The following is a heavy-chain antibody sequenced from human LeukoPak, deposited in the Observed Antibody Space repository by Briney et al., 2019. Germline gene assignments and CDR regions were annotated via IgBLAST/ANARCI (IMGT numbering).Heavy chain of an antibody. CDR1: GFTFSSYW. V-gene: IGHV4-34*01. CDR2: INHSGST. Sequence: GSLRLSCAASGFTFSSYWMTRIRQAPGKGLEWIGEINHSGSTNYNPSLKSRVTISVDTSKNQFSLKLSSVTAADTAVYYCARGVPAGRRFDYWGQGTLVTVSS. CDR3: ARGVPAGRRFDY. D-gene: IGHD6-13*01. J-gene: IGHJ4*02.